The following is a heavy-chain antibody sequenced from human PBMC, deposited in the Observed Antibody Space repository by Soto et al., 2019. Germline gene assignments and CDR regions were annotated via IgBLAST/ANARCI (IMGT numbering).Heavy chain of an antibody. CDR1: GFTFSSYA. CDR2: TSGSGGST. V-gene: IGHV3-23*01. J-gene: IGHJ6*02. CDR3: AKDRIAAAGHAYYYYGMDV. D-gene: IGHD6-13*01. Sequence: EVQLLESGGGLVQPGGSLRLSCAASGFTFSSYAMSWVRQAPGKGLEWVSATSGSGGSTYYADSVKGRFTISKDNSKNTLYLQMNSLRAEDTAVYYCAKDRIAAAGHAYYYYGMDVWGQGTTVTVSS.